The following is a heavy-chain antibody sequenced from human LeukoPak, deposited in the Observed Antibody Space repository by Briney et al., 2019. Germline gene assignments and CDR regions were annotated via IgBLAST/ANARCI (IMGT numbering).Heavy chain of an antibody. CDR1: GYTFTGYY. CDR2: INPNSGGT. Sequence: ASVKVSCKASGYTFTGYYMHWVRQAPGQGLEWMGWINPNSGGTNYAQKFQGRVTMTRDTSISTAYMELSRLRSDDTAMYYCARTYYYDSSGYYYGYWGQGTLVTVPS. CDR3: ARTYYYDSSGYYYGY. V-gene: IGHV1-2*02. J-gene: IGHJ4*02. D-gene: IGHD3-22*01.